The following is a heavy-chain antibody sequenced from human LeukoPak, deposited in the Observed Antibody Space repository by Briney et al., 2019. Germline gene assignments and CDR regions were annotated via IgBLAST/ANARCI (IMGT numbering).Heavy chain of an antibody. J-gene: IGHJ4*02. D-gene: IGHD2-15*01. Sequence: WASVKVSCKASGGTFSSYAISWVRQAPGQGLEWMGRVIPILGIANYAQKFQGRVTITADKSTSTAYMELSSLRSEDTAVYYCARVGGRSLGYWGQGTLVTVSS. V-gene: IGHV1-69*04. CDR1: GGTFSSYA. CDR3: ARVGGRSLGY. CDR2: VIPILGIA.